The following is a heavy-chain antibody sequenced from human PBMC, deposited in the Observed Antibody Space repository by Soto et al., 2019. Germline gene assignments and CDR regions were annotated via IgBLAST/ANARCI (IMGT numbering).Heavy chain of an antibody. Sequence: QVQLVESGGGVVQPGRSLRLSCAASGFTFSSYAMHWVRQAPGKGLEWVAVISYDGSNKYYAASVKGRFTISRDNSKNTLYLQMNSLRAEDTAVYYCAREEVGATPHFDYWGQGTLVTVSS. CDR3: AREEVGATPHFDY. CDR1: GFTFSSYA. J-gene: IGHJ4*02. V-gene: IGHV3-30-3*01. CDR2: ISYDGSNK. D-gene: IGHD1-26*01.